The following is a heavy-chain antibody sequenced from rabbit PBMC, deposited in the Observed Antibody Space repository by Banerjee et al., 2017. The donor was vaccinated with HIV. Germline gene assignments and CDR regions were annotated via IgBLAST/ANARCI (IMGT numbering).Heavy chain of an antibody. Sequence: QSLEGSGGDLVKPGASLTLTCTASGFSFSSSDYMCWVRQAPGKGLEWIACIGVGSSGRTYYASWAKGRFTISKTSSTTVTLQMTSLTVADTATHFCARAPFNGDGGAFDLWGPGTLVTVS. D-gene: IGHD2-1*01. CDR3: ARAPFNGDGGAFDL. J-gene: IGHJ2*01. V-gene: IGHV1S40*01. CDR2: IGVGSSGRT. CDR1: GFSFSSSDY.